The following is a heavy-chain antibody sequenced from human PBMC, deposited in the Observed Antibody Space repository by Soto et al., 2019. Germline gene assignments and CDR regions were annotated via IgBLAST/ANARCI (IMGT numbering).Heavy chain of an antibody. Sequence: QVQLVQSGAEVKKPGASVKVSCKASGYTFTSYDINWVRQATGQGLEWMGWMNPSSGNTGYAQKFQGRVTMTRNTSISTADMGLSSLRSEDTAVYYCARGINYYDSGDDAFDIWGQGTMVTVSS. CDR3: ARGINYYDSGDDAFDI. CDR2: MNPSSGNT. J-gene: IGHJ3*02. D-gene: IGHD3-10*01. V-gene: IGHV1-8*01. CDR1: GYTFTSYD.